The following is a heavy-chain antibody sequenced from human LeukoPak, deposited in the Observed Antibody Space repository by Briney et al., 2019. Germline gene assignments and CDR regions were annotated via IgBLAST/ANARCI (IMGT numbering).Heavy chain of an antibody. D-gene: IGHD3-10*01. CDR3: ARQPPVWFGELSNWFDP. V-gene: IGHV3-21*01. CDR1: GFTFSSYS. J-gene: IGHJ5*02. Sequence: GGSLRLSCAASGFTFSSYSMNWVRQAPGKGLEWVSSISSSSSYIYYADSVKGRFTISRDNAKNSLYLQMNSLRAEDTAVYYCARQPPVWFGELSNWFDPWGQGTLVTVSS. CDR2: ISSSSSYI.